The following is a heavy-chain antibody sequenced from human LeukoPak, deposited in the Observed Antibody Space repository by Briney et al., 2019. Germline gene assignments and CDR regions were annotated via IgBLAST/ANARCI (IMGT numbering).Heavy chain of an antibody. Sequence: GGSLRLSCAASGFTVSSNYMSWVRQAPGKGLESVSVIYSGGSTYYADSVKGRFTISRDNSKNTLSLQMNSLRADDTAVYYCASSRYTSIWPEDWGQGTLVTVYS. CDR2: IYSGGST. CDR3: ASSRYTSIWPED. D-gene: IGHD6-13*01. CDR1: GFTVSSNY. J-gene: IGHJ4*02. V-gene: IGHV3-53*01.